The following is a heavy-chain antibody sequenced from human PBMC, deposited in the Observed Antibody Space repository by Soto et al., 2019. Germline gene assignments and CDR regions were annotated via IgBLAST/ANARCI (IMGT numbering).Heavy chain of an antibody. CDR2: NSNDGTIK. Sequence: GGSLRLSCAASGFTFSSYAMHWVRQAPGKGLEWVALNSNDGTIKSYAEYVKGRFTISRENSKNTLYVEMNSLRFEDTFFYHFARDYGLAMVVRRGFDFWGQGTMVTVSS. CDR3: ARDYGLAMVVRRGFDF. D-gene: IGHD3-22*01. V-gene: IGHV3-30-3*01. J-gene: IGHJ3*01. CDR1: GFTFSSYA.